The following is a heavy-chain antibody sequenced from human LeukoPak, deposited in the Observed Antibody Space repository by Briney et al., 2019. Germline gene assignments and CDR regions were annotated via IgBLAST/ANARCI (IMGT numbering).Heavy chain of an antibody. CDR1: GGSISSYY. CDR3: ATLGDISGYYLRDY. D-gene: IGHD3-22*01. CDR2: IYYSGST. J-gene: IGHJ4*02. Sequence: SETLSLTCAVSGGSISSYYWSWIRQPPGKGLEWIGYIYYSGSTNYNPSLKSRVTISVDTSKNQFSLKLSSVTAADTAIYYCATLGDISGYYLRDYWGQGTLVTVSS. V-gene: IGHV4-59*01.